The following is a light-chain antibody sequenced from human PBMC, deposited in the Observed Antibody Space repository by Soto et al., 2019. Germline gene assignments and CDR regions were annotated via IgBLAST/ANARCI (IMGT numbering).Light chain of an antibody. CDR3: SSYTSGSTYV. Sequence: QSALTQPASVSGSPGQSITISCTGTSSDVGGYNYVSWYQQHPGKAPKLMIYEVSNRPSGVSNRFSGSKSGNTASLTISGLQAEAEADYYCSSYTSGSTYVFGTGTKVTVL. J-gene: IGLJ1*01. CDR1: SSDVGGYNY. CDR2: EVS. V-gene: IGLV2-14*01.